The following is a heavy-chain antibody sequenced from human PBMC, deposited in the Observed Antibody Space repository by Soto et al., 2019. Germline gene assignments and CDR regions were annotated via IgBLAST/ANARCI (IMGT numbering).Heavy chain of an antibody. J-gene: IGHJ4*02. CDR2: ISAYNSNT. V-gene: IGHV1-18*01. CDR3: ASDIAAAVDFDY. CDR1: GYTFTSYG. D-gene: IGHD6-13*01. Sequence: QVQLVQSGAEVKKPGASVKVSCKASGYTFTSYGISWVRQAPGQGLEWMGWISAYNSNTNYAQKLQGRVTMTTDTSTSTAYMELRRLRSDDTAVYYSASDIAAAVDFDYWGQGTLVTVSS.